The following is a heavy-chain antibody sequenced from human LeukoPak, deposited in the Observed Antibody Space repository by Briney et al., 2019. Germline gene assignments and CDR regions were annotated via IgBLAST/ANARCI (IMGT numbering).Heavy chain of an antibody. Sequence: ASVNVSCKASGYTFTSYYMHWVRQAPGQGLEWMGIINPSGGSTSYAQKFQGRVTMTRDTSTSTVYMELSSLRSEDTAVYYCQAAGTSSFDYWGQGTLVTVSS. V-gene: IGHV1-46*01. CDR2: INPSGGST. CDR1: GYTFTSYY. D-gene: IGHD6-13*01. CDR3: QAAGTSSFDY. J-gene: IGHJ4*02.